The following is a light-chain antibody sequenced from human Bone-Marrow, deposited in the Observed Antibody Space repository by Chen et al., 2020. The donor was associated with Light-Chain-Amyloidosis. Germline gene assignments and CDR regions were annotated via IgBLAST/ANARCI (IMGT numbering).Light chain of an antibody. Sequence: QSALTQPASVSGSPGQSITISCTGTSSDIGTYNYVSWYQQHPAKAPKLIIYDVTNRPSGVSNRFSGSKSGNTASLTISGLQTEDEADYYCTSYTVTSTLYVFGTGTKVTVL. V-gene: IGLV2-14*03. CDR3: TSYTVTSTLYV. CDR1: SSDIGTYNY. CDR2: DVT. J-gene: IGLJ1*01.